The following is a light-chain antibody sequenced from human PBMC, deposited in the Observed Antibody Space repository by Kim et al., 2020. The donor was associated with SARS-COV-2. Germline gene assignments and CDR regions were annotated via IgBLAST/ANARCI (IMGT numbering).Light chain of an antibody. J-gene: IGLJ1*01. CDR1: NY. Sequence: NYVYWYQQLPGTAPKLLIYSNNQRPSGVPDRFSGSKSGTSASLAISGLRSEDEADYYCAAWDGSLYGDVFGTGTKVTVL. CDR3: AAWDGSLYGDV. V-gene: IGLV1-47*02. CDR2: SNN.